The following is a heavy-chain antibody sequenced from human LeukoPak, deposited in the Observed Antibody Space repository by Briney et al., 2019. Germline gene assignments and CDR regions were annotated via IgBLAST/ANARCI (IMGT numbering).Heavy chain of an antibody. CDR2: IYPGDSDT. J-gene: IGHJ4*02. CDR1: GYSFTSYW. Sequence: GESLKISCKGSGYSFTSYWIGWVRQMPGKGLEWMGIIYPGDSDTRYSPSFQGQVTISADKSISTAYLQWSSLKASDTAMYYCARQYGYDGSGYSSFFGYWGQGTLVTVSS. D-gene: IGHD3-22*01. CDR3: ARQYGYDGSGYSSFFGY. V-gene: IGHV5-51*01.